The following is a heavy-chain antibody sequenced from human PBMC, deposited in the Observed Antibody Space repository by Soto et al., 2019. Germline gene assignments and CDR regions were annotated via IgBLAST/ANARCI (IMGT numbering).Heavy chain of an antibody. J-gene: IGHJ6*03. CDR3: ARDGLDIVVGVYYYYYYMDV. CDR2: IWYDGSNK. Sequence: GGSLRLSCAASGFTFSSYGMHWVRQAPGKGLEWVAVIWYDGSNKYYADSVKGRFTISRDNSKNTLYLQMNSLRAEDTAVYYCARDGLDIVVGVYYYYYYMDVWGKGTTVTVSS. D-gene: IGHD2-15*01. V-gene: IGHV3-33*01. CDR1: GFTFSSYG.